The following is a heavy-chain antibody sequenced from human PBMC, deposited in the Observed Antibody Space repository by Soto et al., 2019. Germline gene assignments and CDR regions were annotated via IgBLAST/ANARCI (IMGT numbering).Heavy chain of an antibody. Sequence: GGSLRLSCAASGFTFSNAWMSWVRQAPGKGLEWVGRIKSKTDGGTTDYAAPVKGRFTISRDDSKNTLYLQMNSLKTDDTAVYYCTTHTTPETFDIWGQGTMVTVSS. J-gene: IGHJ3*02. CDR3: TTHTTPETFDI. CDR2: IKSKTDGGTT. V-gene: IGHV3-15*01. D-gene: IGHD1-1*01. CDR1: GFTFSNAW.